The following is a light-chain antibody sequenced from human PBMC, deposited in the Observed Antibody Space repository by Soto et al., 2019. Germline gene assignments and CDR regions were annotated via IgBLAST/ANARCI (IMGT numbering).Light chain of an antibody. J-gene: IGLJ2*01. CDR2: EVS. Sequence: QSVLTQPASVSGSPGQSITISCTGTSSDIGGYSYVSWYQQHPGKAPKVMIYEVSNRPSGVSNRFSGSKSGNTASLTISGLQLEDEGDYYCSSYSSGTTLVIFGGGTKLTVL. CDR3: SSYSSGTTLVI. CDR1: SSDIGGYSY. V-gene: IGLV2-14*01.